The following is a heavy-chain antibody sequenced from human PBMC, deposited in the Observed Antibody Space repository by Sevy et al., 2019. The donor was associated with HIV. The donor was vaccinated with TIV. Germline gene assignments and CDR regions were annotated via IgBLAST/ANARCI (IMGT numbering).Heavy chain of an antibody. V-gene: IGHV3-7*01. D-gene: IGHD5-18*01. J-gene: IGHJ6*02. CDR1: GFTFSNYW. Sequence: GGSLRLSCAASGFTFSNYWMNWVRQAPWKGLEWVANIKQGGNEKYYVDSVKGRFTLSRDNAKNSVSLQMNSLRAEDTAVYYCARGGPLVDAALIPWGMDVWGQGTTVTVSS. CDR2: IKQGGNEK. CDR3: ARGGPLVDAALIPWGMDV.